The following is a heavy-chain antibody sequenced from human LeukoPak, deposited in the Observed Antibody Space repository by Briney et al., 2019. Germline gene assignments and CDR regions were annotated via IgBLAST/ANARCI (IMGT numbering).Heavy chain of an antibody. J-gene: IGHJ4*02. CDR2: FYYSGST. CDR3: ASPAPINIWGSDRDGDYFDY. D-gene: IGHD3-16*02. V-gene: IGHV4-39*01. CDR1: GGSISSCSYC. Sequence: PSEALSLTCTVSGGSISSCSYCWGWIRPPPGKGLEWFGCFYYSGSTYYNPTLKSRVSISVDTYKNRFSLNLMSVTDADTAVCPGASPAPINIWGSDRDGDYFDYWGQGTLVTVSS.